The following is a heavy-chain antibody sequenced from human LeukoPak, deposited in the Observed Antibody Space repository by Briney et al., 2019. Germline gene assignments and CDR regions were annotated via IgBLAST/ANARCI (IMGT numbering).Heavy chain of an antibody. J-gene: IGHJ6*03. D-gene: IGHD3-10*01. CDR1: GGSISSGTYY. CDR3: ALTKSATGRYYYYMDV. V-gene: IGHV4-61*02. Sequence: SQTLSLTCTVSGGSISSGTYYWSWIRQPAGKGLEWIVRIYTSGSTNHNPSLKSRVTISVDTSKNQFSLKLSSVTAADTAVYYCALTKSATGRYYYYMDVWGKGTTVTVSS. CDR2: IYTSGST.